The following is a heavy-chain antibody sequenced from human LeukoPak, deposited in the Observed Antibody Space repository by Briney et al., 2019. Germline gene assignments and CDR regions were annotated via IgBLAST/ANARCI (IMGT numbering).Heavy chain of an antibody. Sequence: EASVKVSCKASGYTFTDYYMHWVRQAPGQGLEWMGWINPNSGGTNYAQQFQGRVTMTRDTSISTAYMELSNLRSDDTAVHYCARGIAAAGGRWFDPWGQGTLVTVSS. J-gene: IGHJ5*02. CDR2: INPNSGGT. D-gene: IGHD6-13*01. CDR1: GYTFTDYY. CDR3: ARGIAAAGGRWFDP. V-gene: IGHV1-2*02.